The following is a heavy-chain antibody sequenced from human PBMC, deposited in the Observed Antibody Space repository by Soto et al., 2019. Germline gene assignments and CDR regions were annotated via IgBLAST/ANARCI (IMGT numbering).Heavy chain of an antibody. Sequence: SETLSLTCTVSGGPISSYYWSWIRQPPGKGLEWIGYIYYSGSTNYNPSLKSRVTISVDTSKNQFSLKLSSVTAADTAVYYCARGLLDYDILTGYLEGYCYYMDVWGKGTTVTVSS. D-gene: IGHD3-9*01. CDR2: IYYSGST. V-gene: IGHV4-59*01. J-gene: IGHJ6*03. CDR3: ARGLLDYDILTGYLEGYCYYMDV. CDR1: GGPISSYY.